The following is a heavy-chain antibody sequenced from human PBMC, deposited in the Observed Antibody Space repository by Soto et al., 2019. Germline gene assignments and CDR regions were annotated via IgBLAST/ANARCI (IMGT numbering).Heavy chain of an antibody. D-gene: IGHD3-10*01. CDR1: GGSISSSSYY. V-gene: IGHV4-39*01. CDR2: IYYSGST. J-gene: IGHJ4*02. Sequence: PSETLSLTCTVSGGSISSSSYYWGWIRQPPGKGLEWIGSIYYSGSTYYNPSLKSRVTISVDTSKNQFSLKLSSVTAADTAVYYCARFCITMVRGSFDYWGQGTLVTVSS. CDR3: ARFCITMVRGSFDY.